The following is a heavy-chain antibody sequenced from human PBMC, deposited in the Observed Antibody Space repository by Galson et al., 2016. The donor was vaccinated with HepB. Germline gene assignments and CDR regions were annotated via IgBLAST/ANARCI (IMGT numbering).Heavy chain of an antibody. D-gene: IGHD3/OR15-3a*01. CDR3: ARDQTFYDFWTGNHLDR. V-gene: IGHV3-23*01. J-gene: IGHJ5*02. Sequence: SLRLSCAASGFTFSSYAMSWVRQAPGKGLEWVSTISGSGYNTYYADSVKGRFTISRDNSKNTLYLQMNSLGVEDTAVYHCARDQTFYDFWTGNHLDRWGQGTLVTVSS. CDR1: GFTFSSYA. CDR2: ISGSGYNT.